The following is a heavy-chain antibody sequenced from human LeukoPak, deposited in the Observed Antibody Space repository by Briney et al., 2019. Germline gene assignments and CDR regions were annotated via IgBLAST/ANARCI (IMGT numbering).Heavy chain of an antibody. CDR3: ATLEGGDYGGYVSNY. D-gene: IGHD4-17*01. J-gene: IGHJ4*02. Sequence: VASVTVSFTSSGYTFTVYYMHWVRQAPGQGLAWVGWINPNSGGTNYAQKFQGRVTMTRDTSISTAYMELSRLRSDDTAVYYCATLEGGDYGGYVSNYWGQGTLVTVSS. V-gene: IGHV1-2*02. CDR2: INPNSGGT. CDR1: GYTFTVYY.